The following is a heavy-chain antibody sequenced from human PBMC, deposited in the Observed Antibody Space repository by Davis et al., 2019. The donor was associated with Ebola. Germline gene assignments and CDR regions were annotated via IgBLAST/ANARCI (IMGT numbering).Heavy chain of an antibody. Sequence: PGGSLRLSCAASGFIFSSSAMHWIRRAPGKALGWVAVIWYDGTQTYYADSVKGRFTISRDNSKKTLYLQMNSLRVEDTAVYYCARVGQYKFLELLGEVDTAMAPDYWGQGTLVTVSS. CDR3: ARVGQYKFLELLGEVDTAMAPDY. J-gene: IGHJ4*02. CDR2: IWYDGTQT. CDR1: GFIFSSSA. V-gene: IGHV3-33*01. D-gene: IGHD5-18*01.